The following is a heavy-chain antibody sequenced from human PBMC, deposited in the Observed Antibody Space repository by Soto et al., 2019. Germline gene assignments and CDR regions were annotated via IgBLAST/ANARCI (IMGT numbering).Heavy chain of an antibody. CDR3: AGRSGYSYGQFDY. CDR1: GGTFSSYA. V-gene: IGHV1-69*13. CDR2: IIPIFGTA. D-gene: IGHD5-18*01. Sequence: RASVKVSCKASGGTFSSYAISWVRQAPGQGLEWMGGIIPIFGTANYAQKFQGRVTITADESTSTAYMELSSLRSEDTAVYYCAGRSGYSYGQFDYWGQGTLVTVS. J-gene: IGHJ4*02.